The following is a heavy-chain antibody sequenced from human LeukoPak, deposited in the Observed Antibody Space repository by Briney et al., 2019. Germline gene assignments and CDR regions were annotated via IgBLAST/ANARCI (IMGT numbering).Heavy chain of an antibody. CDR1: GGSISSSSYY. CDR2: IYYSGST. D-gene: IGHD6-13*01. Sequence: PSETLSLTCTVSGGSISSSSYYWGWIRQPPGKGLEWIGSIYYSGSTYYNPSLKSRVTISVDTSKNQFSLKLSSVTAADTAVYYCARPVAAADNWFDPWGQGTLVTVSS. J-gene: IGHJ5*02. V-gene: IGHV4-39*01. CDR3: ARPVAAADNWFDP.